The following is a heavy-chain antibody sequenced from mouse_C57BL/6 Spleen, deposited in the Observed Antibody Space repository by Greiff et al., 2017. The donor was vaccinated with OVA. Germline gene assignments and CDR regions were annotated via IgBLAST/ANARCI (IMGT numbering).Heavy chain of an antibody. CDR3: VRQGDSYYFDY. CDR2: IRSKSNNYAT. Sequence: EVQLQQSGGGLVQPKGSLKLSCAASGFSFNTYAMNWVRQAPGKGLEWVARIRSKSNNYATYYADSVKDRFTISRDDSESMLYLQMNNLKTEDTAMYYCVRQGDSYYFDYWGQGTTLTVSS. CDR1: GFSFNTYA. J-gene: IGHJ2*01. V-gene: IGHV10-1*01.